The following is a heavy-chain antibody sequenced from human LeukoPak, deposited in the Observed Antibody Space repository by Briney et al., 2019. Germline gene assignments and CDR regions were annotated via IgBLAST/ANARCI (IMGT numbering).Heavy chain of an antibody. Sequence: GGSLRLSCAASGFIFSDYYIDWVRQAPGKGLEWVAGISGTGGSTHYADSVKGRFTISRDNSKNTVYLQMRNLRVEHTAVYYCAKVVAGNIDYYFDYWGQGILVAVSS. CDR2: ISGTGGST. CDR3: AKVVAGNIDYYFDY. J-gene: IGHJ4*02. V-gene: IGHV3-23*01. D-gene: IGHD2/OR15-2a*01. CDR1: GFIFSDYY.